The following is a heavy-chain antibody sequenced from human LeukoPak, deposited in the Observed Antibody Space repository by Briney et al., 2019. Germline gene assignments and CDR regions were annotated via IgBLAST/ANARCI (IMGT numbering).Heavy chain of an antibody. J-gene: IGHJ4*02. V-gene: IGHV3-7*01. Sequence: GGSLRLSCAASGFTFSNYWMSWLRRAPGKGLEWVANIKQDGSETYYVDSVRGRFTISRDNAKNSVYLQMNSLRAEDTAVYYCARDFWSAYRVDYFDYWGQGTLVTVSS. D-gene: IGHD3-3*01. CDR3: ARDFWSAYRVDYFDY. CDR1: GFTFSNYW. CDR2: IKQDGSET.